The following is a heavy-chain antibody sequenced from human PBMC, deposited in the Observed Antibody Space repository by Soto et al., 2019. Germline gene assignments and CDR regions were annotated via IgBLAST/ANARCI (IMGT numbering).Heavy chain of an antibody. CDR3: ARDNSTNTGGITIFLFDP. CDR2: ISAYNGNT. V-gene: IGHV1-18*01. Sequence: ASVKVSCKASGYTFTSYGISWVRQSPGQGLEWMGWISAYNGNTNYAQKLQGRVTMTTDTSTSTAYMELRSLRSDDTAVYYCARDNSTNTGGITIFLFDPWGQGTLVTVSS. D-gene: IGHD3-3*01. J-gene: IGHJ5*02. CDR1: GYTFTSYG.